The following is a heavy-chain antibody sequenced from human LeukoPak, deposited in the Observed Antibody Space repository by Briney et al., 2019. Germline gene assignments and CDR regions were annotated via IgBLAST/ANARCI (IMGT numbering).Heavy chain of an antibody. J-gene: IGHJ6*02. Sequence: GASVKVSCKASGYTFTSYGISWVRQAPGQGLEWMGWISAYNGNTNYAQKLQGRVTMTTDTSTSTAYMELRSLRSDDTAVYYCARDSIEDFWSGPSMDVWGQGTTVTVSS. V-gene: IGHV1-18*01. CDR3: ARDSIEDFWSGPSMDV. CDR1: GYTFTSYG. CDR2: ISAYNGNT. D-gene: IGHD3-3*01.